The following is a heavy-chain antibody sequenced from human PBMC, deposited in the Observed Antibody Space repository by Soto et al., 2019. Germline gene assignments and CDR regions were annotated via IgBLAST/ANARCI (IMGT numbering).Heavy chain of an antibody. CDR1: DKAFSHYG. D-gene: IGHD2-8*02. CDR3: AATGGNCTGSAV. Sequence: ASVNVSCKSSDKAFSHYGVDWVLQAPGQGLEWMGWISGYNGNTKYAQKFQDRVTMTADTSTRTAVMEVRSLTSDDTGVYFCAATGGNCTGSAVRRQGTTVTVS. J-gene: IGHJ6*01. CDR2: ISGYNGNT. V-gene: IGHV1-18*01.